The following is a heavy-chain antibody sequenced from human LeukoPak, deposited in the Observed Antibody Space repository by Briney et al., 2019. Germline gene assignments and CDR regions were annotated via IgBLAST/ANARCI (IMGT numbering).Heavy chain of an antibody. Sequence: ASVKVSCKASGYTFTLGGFYIHWVRQAPGQGLEWMGWISPNSGGINYAQEFQDRVTMTEDTSTDTAYMELSSLRSEDTAVYYCATGTSKWELLPFDYWGQGTLVTVSS. CDR2: ISPNSGGI. V-gene: IGHV1-2*02. CDR3: ATGTSKWELLPFDY. J-gene: IGHJ4*02. CDR1: GYTFTLGGFY. D-gene: IGHD1-26*01.